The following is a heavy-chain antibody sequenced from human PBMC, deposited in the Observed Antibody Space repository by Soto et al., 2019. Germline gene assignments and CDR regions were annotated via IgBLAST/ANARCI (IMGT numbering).Heavy chain of an antibody. CDR1: GGSISSGDYY. D-gene: IGHD3-22*01. V-gene: IGHV4-30-4*01. J-gene: IGHJ5*02. CDR2: IYHSGST. Sequence: QVQLQESGPGLVKPSQTLSLTCTVSGGSISSGDYYWSWIRQPPGKGLEWIGYIYHSGSTYYNPSLKSRVTISVDRSKNQFSLKLSSVTAADTAVYYCARGLAYDSSGYYLNWFDPWGQGTLVTVSS. CDR3: ARGLAYDSSGYYLNWFDP.